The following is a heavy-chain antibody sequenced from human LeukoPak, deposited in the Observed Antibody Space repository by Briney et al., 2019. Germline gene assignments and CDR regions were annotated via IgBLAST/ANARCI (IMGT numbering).Heavy chain of an antibody. J-gene: IGHJ4*02. D-gene: IGHD4-23*01. V-gene: IGHV1-69*05. CDR1: GGTFSSYA. CDR3: ARGDTTTVVTPSLDY. CDR2: IIPIFGTA. Sequence: GASVKVSCKASGGTFSSYAISWVRQAPGQGLEWMGGIIPIFGTANYAQKFQGRVTITTDESTSTAYMELSSLRSEDTAVYYCARGDTTTVVTPSLDYWGQGTLVTVSS.